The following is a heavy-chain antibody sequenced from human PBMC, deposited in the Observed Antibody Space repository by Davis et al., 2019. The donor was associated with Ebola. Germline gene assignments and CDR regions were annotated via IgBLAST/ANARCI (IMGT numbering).Heavy chain of an antibody. V-gene: IGHV4-61*01. CDR2: IFQSGST. D-gene: IGHD3-22*01. J-gene: IGHJ4*02. CDR3: ARGDSYYDPSGYYAGPEAPDH. Sequence: SETLSLTCTVSGGSVSSGYYYWSWIRQPPGKGLEWIGYIFQSGSTNYNPSLKSRVTISVDTSKTLFSLELTSVTAADTAVYYCARGDSYYDPSGYYAGPEAPDHWGQGTLVTVSS. CDR1: GGSVSSGYYY.